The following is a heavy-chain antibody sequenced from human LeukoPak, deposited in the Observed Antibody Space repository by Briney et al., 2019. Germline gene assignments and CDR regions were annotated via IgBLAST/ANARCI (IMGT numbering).Heavy chain of an antibody. CDR1: GYTFTSYG. CDR2: ISAYNGNT. D-gene: IGHD6-13*01. V-gene: IGHV1-18*01. J-gene: IGHJ4*02. CDR3: ARSTSSWYADY. Sequence: ASVKVSCKASGYTFTSYGISWVRQAPGQGLEWMGWISAYNGNTNYAQKLQGRVTMTTDTSTSTVYMELSSLRSEDTAVYYCARSTSSWYADYWGQGTLVTVSS.